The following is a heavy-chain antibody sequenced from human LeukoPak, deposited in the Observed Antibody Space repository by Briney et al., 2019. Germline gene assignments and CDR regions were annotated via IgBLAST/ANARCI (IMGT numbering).Heavy chain of an antibody. D-gene: IGHD2-21*02. Sequence: SETLSLTCTVSGGSISSSSYYWGWIRQPPGKGLEWIGSIYYSGSTYYNPSLKSRATISVDTSKNQFSLKLSSVTAADTAVYYCAGAYCGGDCYSGRTFDIWGQGTMVTVSS. CDR3: AGAYCGGDCYSGRTFDI. J-gene: IGHJ3*02. V-gene: IGHV4-39*07. CDR2: IYYSGST. CDR1: GGSISSSSYY.